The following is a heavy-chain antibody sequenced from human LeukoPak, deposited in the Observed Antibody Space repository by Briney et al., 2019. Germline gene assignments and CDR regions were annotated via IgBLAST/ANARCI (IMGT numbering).Heavy chain of an antibody. Sequence: SETLSLTCTVSGGSISSYYWSWIRQPAGKGLEWIGRIYTSGSTNYNPSLKSRVTMSVDTSKNQFSLKLSSVTAADTAVYYSARDHRQQLYNWFDPWGQGTLVTVSS. CDR2: IYTSGST. CDR1: GGSISSYY. D-gene: IGHD6-13*01. V-gene: IGHV4-4*07. J-gene: IGHJ5*02. CDR3: ARDHRQQLYNWFDP.